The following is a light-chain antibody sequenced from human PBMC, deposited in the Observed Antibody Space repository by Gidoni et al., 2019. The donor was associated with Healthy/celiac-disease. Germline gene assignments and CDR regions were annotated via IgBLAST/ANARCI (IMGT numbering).Light chain of an antibody. Sequence: QSALTQPAPVSGSPGQSIPISCTGTSSDVGGYNYVSWYQQHPGKAPKLMIYDVSNRPSGVSNRFSGSKSGNTASLTISGLQAEDEADYYCSSYTSSSTLDYVFGTGTKVTVL. CDR2: DVS. CDR3: SSYTSSSTLDYV. V-gene: IGLV2-14*03. J-gene: IGLJ1*01. CDR1: SSDVGGYNY.